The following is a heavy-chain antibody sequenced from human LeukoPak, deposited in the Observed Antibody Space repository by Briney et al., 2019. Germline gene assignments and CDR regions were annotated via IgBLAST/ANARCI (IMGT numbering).Heavy chain of an antibody. Sequence: GGSLRLSCPASGFTFSNYPIQWARQAPGEGKEWLVVLSRDGSDKYYADSVRGRFTISRDNSKNTLYLQMSLLRVEATAVYYCARARCSSTSCPFDSWGQGTLVTVSS. J-gene: IGHJ4*02. V-gene: IGHV3-30*04. CDR1: GFTFSNYP. CDR3: ARARCSSTSCPFDS. D-gene: IGHD2-2*01. CDR2: LSRDGSDK.